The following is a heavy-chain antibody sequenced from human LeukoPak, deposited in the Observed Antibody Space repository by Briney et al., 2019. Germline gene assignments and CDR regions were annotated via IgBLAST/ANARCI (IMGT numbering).Heavy chain of an antibody. Sequence: SVKVSCKASGGTFSSYAVSWVRQAPGQGLEWMGRIIPILGIANYAQKFQGRVTITADKSTSTAYMELSSLRSEDTAVYYCARAHCGGDCYSIVDDYWGQGTLVTVSS. CDR1: GGTFSSYA. J-gene: IGHJ4*02. CDR3: ARAHCGGDCYSIVDDY. V-gene: IGHV1-69*04. CDR2: IIPILGIA. D-gene: IGHD2-21*02.